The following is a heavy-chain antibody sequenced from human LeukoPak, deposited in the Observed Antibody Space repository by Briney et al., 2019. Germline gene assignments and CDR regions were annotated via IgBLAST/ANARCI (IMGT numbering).Heavy chain of an antibody. Sequence: PGGSLRLSCAASGFTFSSYWMSWVHQAPGKGLEWVANIKQDGSEKYYVDSVKGRFTISRDNTKNSEYLQMNSLRGEDTGVYYCAMDSYGPDDYWGQGTLVTVSS. J-gene: IGHJ4*02. CDR1: GFTFSSYW. CDR2: IKQDGSEK. CDR3: AMDSYGPDDY. V-gene: IGHV3-7*04. D-gene: IGHD3-16*01.